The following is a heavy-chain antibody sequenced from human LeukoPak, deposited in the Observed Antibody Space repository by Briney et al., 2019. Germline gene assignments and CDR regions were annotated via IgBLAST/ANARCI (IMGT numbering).Heavy chain of an antibody. CDR2: INHSGST. CDR1: GGSFSGYY. V-gene: IGHV4-34*01. J-gene: IGHJ3*02. Sequence: SETLSLTCAVYGGSFSGYYWSWIRQPPGKGLEWIGEINHSGSTNYNPSLKSRVTISVDTSKNQFSLKLSSVTAADTAVYYCAGISLWDAFDIWGQGTMVTVSS. D-gene: IGHD5-18*01. CDR3: AGISLWDAFDI.